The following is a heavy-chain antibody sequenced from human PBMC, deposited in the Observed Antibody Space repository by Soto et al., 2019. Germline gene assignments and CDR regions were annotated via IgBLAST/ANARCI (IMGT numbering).Heavy chain of an antibody. D-gene: IGHD6-6*01. CDR2: IIPMFGTL. V-gene: IGHV1-69*06. CDR3: ARKVASSDDAFDI. CDR1: GGTFSSYT. Sequence: QLHLVQSGAEVKKPGSSVKVSCKASGGTFSSYTINWVRQAPGQGLEWLGGIIPMFGTLYYAQKFQGRLTIAADSSTSTAYMELSTLRSDDTAVYYCARKVASSDDAFDIWGQGTMVTV. J-gene: IGHJ3*02.